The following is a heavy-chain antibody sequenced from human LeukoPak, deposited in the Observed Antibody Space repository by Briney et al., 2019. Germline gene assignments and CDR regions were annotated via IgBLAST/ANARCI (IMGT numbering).Heavy chain of an antibody. CDR3: ARTPFDPQATPDY. CDR1: GYTFTGYY. J-gene: IGHJ4*02. V-gene: IGHV1-2*02. Sequence: ASVKVSCKASGYTFTGYYMHWVRQAPGQGLEWMGWINPNSGGTNYAQKFQGRVTMTRDTSISTAYMELSRLRSDDTAVYYCARTPFDPQATPDYWGQGTLVTVSS. D-gene: IGHD3-9*01. CDR2: INPNSGGT.